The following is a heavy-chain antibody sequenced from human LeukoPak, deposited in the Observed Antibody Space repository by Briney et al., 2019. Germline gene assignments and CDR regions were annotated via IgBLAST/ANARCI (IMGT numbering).Heavy chain of an antibody. J-gene: IGHJ4*02. CDR3: ASTHGYSHGTIDY. V-gene: IGHV3-11*06. Sequence: GGSLRLSCAASGFTFSDYYMSWIRQAPGKGLKWVSYISSSSSYTNYADSVKGRFTISRDNAKNSLYLQMNSLRAEDTAVYYCASTHGYSHGTIDYWGQGTLVTVSS. D-gene: IGHD5-18*01. CDR1: GFTFSDYY. CDR2: ISSSSSYT.